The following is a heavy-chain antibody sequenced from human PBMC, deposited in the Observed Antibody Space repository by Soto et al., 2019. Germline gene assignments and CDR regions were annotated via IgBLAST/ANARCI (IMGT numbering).Heavy chain of an antibody. CDR2: IYPGDSDT. D-gene: IGHD2-15*01. J-gene: IGHJ4*02. CDR1: GYSFTSYW. V-gene: IGHV5-51*01. Sequence: PGESLKISCKVSGYSFTSYWIGCVRQMPGKGLEWMAIIYPGDSDTKYSPSFQGQVTISADKSISTAYLQWSSLKASDTAMYYCARPHQGWSFDSWGQGTLVTVSS. CDR3: ARPHQGWSFDS.